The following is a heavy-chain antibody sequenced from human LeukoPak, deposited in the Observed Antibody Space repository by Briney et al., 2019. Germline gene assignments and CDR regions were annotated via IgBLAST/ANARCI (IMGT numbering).Heavy chain of an antibody. CDR2: ITSSSSYI. D-gene: IGHD6-6*01. Sequence: GGSPRPSCAASGFTFSRYGMNWVCQAPGKGLEWVSSITSSSSYIYYADSVKGRFTITRDNAKNSLYLQMNSLRAEDTAVYYCARSYSSSRRTFDYWGQGTLVTVSS. CDR1: GFTFSRYG. J-gene: IGHJ4*02. V-gene: IGHV3-21*01. CDR3: ARSYSSSRRTFDY.